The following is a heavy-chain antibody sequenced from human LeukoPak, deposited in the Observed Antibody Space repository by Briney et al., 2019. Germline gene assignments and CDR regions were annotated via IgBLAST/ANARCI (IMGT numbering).Heavy chain of an antibody. Sequence: PGGSLRLSCAASGFTFSSYGMHWVRQAPGKGLEWVAVISYDGGNKYYADSVKGRFTISRDNSKNKLYLQMNSLRAEDTAVYYCAKEGKAVAGSEYYYYGMDVWGQGTTVTVSS. D-gene: IGHD6-19*01. J-gene: IGHJ6*02. CDR3: AKEGKAVAGSEYYYYGMDV. CDR1: GFTFSSYG. CDR2: ISYDGGNK. V-gene: IGHV3-30*18.